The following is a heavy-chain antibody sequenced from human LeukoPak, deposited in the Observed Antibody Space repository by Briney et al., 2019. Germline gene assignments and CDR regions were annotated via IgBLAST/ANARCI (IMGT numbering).Heavy chain of an antibody. J-gene: IGHJ4*02. CDR2: ISSSSSYT. V-gene: IGHV3-11*05. CDR1: GFTFSDYY. Sequence: GGSLRLSCAASGFTFSDYYMSWIRQAPGKGLEWVSYISSSSSYTNYADSVEGRFTISRDNAKNSLYLQMNSLRAEDTAVYYCARVWGDIVVVPAAMLDYWGQGTLVTVSS. D-gene: IGHD2-2*01. CDR3: ARVWGDIVVVPAAMLDY.